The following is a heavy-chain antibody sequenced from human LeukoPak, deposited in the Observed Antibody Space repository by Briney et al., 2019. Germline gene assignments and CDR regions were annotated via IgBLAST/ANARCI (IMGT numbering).Heavy chain of an antibody. CDR1: SGSLSGYY. CDR3: ARDRGSQPFIDY. V-gene: IGHV4-34*01. J-gene: IGHJ4*02. CDR2: INHSGST. Sequence: NPSETLSLTCAVYSGSLSGYYWSWIRQPPGKGLEWIGEINHSGSTNYNPSLKSRVTISVDTSKNQFSLKLSSVTAADTAVYYCARDRGSQPFIDYWGQGTLVTVSS. D-gene: IGHD1-26*01.